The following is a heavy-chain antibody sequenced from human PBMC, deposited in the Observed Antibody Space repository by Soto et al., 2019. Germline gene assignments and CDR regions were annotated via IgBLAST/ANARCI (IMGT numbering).Heavy chain of an antibody. CDR2: ISYDGSNK. J-gene: IGHJ4*02. CDR3: ANTRGDYEIVDY. CDR1: GFTFSSYG. V-gene: IGHV3-30*18. Sequence: QVQLVESGGGVVQPGRSLRLSCAASGFTFSSYGMHWVRQAPGKGLEWVAVISYDGSNKYYADSVKGRFTISRDSSKNTLYLQMNSLRAEDTAVYYCANTRGDYEIVDYWGQGTLVTVSS. D-gene: IGHD4-17*01.